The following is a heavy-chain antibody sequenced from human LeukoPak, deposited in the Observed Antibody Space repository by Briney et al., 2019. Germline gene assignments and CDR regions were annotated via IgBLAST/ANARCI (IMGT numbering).Heavy chain of an antibody. Sequence: GGSLRLSCAASGFTFGDYAMHWVRHVPGKGLEWVSGISYNSASIDYADSVKCRFSISRDNARNSLDLHMNGLRPEDTALYYCVKGAYWRNLVYYYYLDFWGQGSLVTVS. CDR3: VKGAYWRNLVYYYYLDF. D-gene: IGHD2-21*01. CDR2: ISYNSASI. CDR1: GFTFGDYA. V-gene: IGHV3-9*01. J-gene: IGHJ4*02.